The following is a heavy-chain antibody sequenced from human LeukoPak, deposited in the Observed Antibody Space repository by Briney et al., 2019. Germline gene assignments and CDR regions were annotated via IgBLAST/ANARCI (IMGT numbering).Heavy chain of an antibody. CDR3: ARLQTPRYCSSTSCYETFDY. Sequence: SETLSLTCTVSGGSIRSSSYYWGWIRQPPGKGLEWIGSIYYSGSTYYNPSLKSRVTIYVDTSKNQFSLKLSSVTAADTAVYHCARLQTPRYCSSTSCYETFDYWGQGTLVTVSS. D-gene: IGHD2-2*01. J-gene: IGHJ4*02. CDR2: IYYSGST. CDR1: GGSIRSSSYY. V-gene: IGHV4-39*01.